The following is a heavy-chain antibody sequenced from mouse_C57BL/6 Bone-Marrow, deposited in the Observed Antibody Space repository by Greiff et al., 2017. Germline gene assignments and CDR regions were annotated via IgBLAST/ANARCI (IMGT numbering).Heavy chain of an antibody. CDR2: INPSSGYT. CDR3: ASYSSTPFAY. V-gene: IGHV1-4*01. J-gene: IGHJ3*01. D-gene: IGHD1-1*01. Sequence: QVQLQQSGAELVRPGASVKMSCKASGYTFTSYSMHWVNQRPGQGLEWIGNINPSSGYTKYNQKFKDKATLTVDKSSSTAYMQLSSLTSEDSAVYYGASYSSTPFAYWGKGTLVTVAA. CDR1: GYTFTSYS.